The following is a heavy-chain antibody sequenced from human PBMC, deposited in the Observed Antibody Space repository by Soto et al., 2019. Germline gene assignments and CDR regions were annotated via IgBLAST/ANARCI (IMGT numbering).Heavy chain of an antibody. CDR2: INWNSGSI. CDR3: VKDESINWYSGHFRH. J-gene: IGHJ1*01. CDR1: GFTFDDYA. Sequence: EVQLVESGGGLVQPGRSLRLSCAASGFTFDDYAMHWVRQVPGKGLEWVSGINWNSGSIGYGDSGKGRFAISRDNAKNALHLHMNSLSAEDTAFYYCVKDESINWYSGHFRHWGQGTLVTVSS. D-gene: IGHD6-13*01. V-gene: IGHV3-9*01.